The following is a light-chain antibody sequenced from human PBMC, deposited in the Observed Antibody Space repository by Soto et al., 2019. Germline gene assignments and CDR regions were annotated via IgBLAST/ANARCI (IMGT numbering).Light chain of an antibody. CDR3: QQTSSFPLT. CDR2: AAS. J-gene: IGKJ4*01. CDR1: QGITSW. V-gene: IGKV1-12*01. Sequence: DIQMTQSPSSVSASVGDSLTITCRASQGITSWVAWYQHKPGRAPKLLIYAASRLQSGVPSRFSGSGSGTDFTLTISSLQPADFGTYYCQQTSSFPLTLGGGTKVEIK.